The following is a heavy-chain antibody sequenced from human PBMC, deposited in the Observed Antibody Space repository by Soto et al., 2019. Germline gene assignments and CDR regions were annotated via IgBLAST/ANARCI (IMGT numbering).Heavy chain of an antibody. CDR1: GGSISSSNW. V-gene: IGHV4-4*02. CDR2: IYHSGST. D-gene: IGHD3-22*01. J-gene: IGHJ6*02. Sequence: PSETLSLTCAVSGGSISSSNWWSCFRQPPGKGLECIGEIYHSGSTNYNPSLKSRVTISVDKSKNQFSLKLSSVTAADTAVYYCARAKSPGYYYDSSGYYGDPYGMDVWGQGTTVTVSS. CDR3: ARAKSPGYYYDSSGYYGDPYGMDV.